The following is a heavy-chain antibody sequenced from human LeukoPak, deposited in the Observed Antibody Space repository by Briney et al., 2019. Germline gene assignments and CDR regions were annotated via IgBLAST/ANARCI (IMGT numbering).Heavy chain of an antibody. CDR3: ASAPGIAVAGTSYYFDY. Sequence: SETLSLTCAVYGGSFSGYYWSWIRQPPGKGLEWIGEINHSGSTNYNPSLKSRVTISVDTSKNQFSLKLSSVTAADTAVYYCASAPGIAVAGTSYYFDYWGQGTLVTVSS. CDR1: GGSFSGYY. J-gene: IGHJ4*02. CDR2: INHSGST. D-gene: IGHD6-19*01. V-gene: IGHV4-34*01.